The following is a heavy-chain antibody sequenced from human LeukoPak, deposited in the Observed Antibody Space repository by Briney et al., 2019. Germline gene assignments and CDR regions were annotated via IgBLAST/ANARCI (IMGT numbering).Heavy chain of an antibody. V-gene: IGHV3-23*01. D-gene: IGHD4-23*01. Sequence: GGPLSLSCAASGFTFSSHAMSWVRQAPGKGLEGVSDISGSGGSTYYADSVKGRFTIPRDNSKNSLYLQMNSLRAEDTAVYYCARVTDYGGNRAFDIWGQGTMVTVSS. CDR3: ARVTDYGGNRAFDI. CDR2: ISGSGGST. J-gene: IGHJ3*02. CDR1: GFTFSSHA.